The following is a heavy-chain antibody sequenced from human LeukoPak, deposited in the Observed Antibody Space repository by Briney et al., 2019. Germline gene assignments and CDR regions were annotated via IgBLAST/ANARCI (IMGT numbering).Heavy chain of an antibody. CDR3: ARAPLEYNYAYDY. D-gene: IGHD5-24*01. CDR2: ISSGSTTI. Sequence: GGSLRLSCVASGFTFGTYSMNWVRQAPGKGLEWVSYISSGSTTIYYADSVKGRFTISRDNAKNSLYLQMNSLRAEDTALYYCARAPLEYNYAYDYWGRGTLVTVSS. J-gene: IGHJ4*02. CDR1: GFTFGTYS. V-gene: IGHV3-48*01.